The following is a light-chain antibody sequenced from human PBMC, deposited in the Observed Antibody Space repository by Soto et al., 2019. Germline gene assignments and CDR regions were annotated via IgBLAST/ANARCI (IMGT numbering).Light chain of an antibody. CDR1: QSITSGH. V-gene: IGKV3D-20*02. CDR3: QQSSNWPPEIT. J-gene: IGKJ5*01. Sequence: IVLTQSAGTLSLSPGERATLSCRASQSITSGHLAWYQQIPGQAPRLLIYGASSRATGIPDRFSGSGSGTDFILTISSLEPEDFAVYYCQQSSNWPPEITFGQGTRLEI. CDR2: GAS.